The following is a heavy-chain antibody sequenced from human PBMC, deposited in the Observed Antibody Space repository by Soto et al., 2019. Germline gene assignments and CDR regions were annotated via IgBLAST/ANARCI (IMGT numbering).Heavy chain of an antibody. CDR2: IYYSGST. CDR3: AREGKFRYCSSTSCYTGPYYYYYDMDV. V-gene: IGHV4-31*03. D-gene: IGHD2-2*02. Sequence: SETLSLTCTVSGGCISSGGYYWSWIRQHPGKGLEWIGYIYYSGSTYYNPSLKSRVTISVDTSKNQFSLKLSSVTAADTAVYYCAREGKFRYCSSTSCYTGPYYYYYDMDVWGQGTTVTVSS. CDR1: GGCISSGGYY. J-gene: IGHJ6*02.